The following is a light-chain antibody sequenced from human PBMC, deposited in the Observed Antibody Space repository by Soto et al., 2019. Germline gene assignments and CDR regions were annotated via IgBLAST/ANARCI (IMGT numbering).Light chain of an antibody. J-gene: IGLJ3*02. CDR1: SSDIGNYDL. Sequence: QSVLTQPASVSGSPGQSITISCTGTSSDIGNYDLVSWYQQHPGKAPKLMIYEDTKRPSGVSNRFSGSRSGNTASLAISGLQAEDEADYYCCSYAGSRTWVFGGGTKLTVL. V-gene: IGLV2-23*01. CDR3: CSYAGSRTWV. CDR2: EDT.